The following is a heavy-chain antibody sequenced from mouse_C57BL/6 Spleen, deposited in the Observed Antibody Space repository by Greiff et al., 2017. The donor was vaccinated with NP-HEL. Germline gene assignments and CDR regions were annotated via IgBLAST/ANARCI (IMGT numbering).Heavy chain of an antibody. CDR2: IRSKSNNYAT. Sequence: EVHLVESGGGLVQPKGSLKLSCAASGFSFNTYAMNWVRQAPGKGLEWVARIRSKSNNYATYYADSVKDRFTISRDDSESMLYLQMNNLKTEDTAMYYCVRQGDYYYYAMDYWGQGTSVTVSS. D-gene: IGHD1-1*01. CDR1: GFSFNTYA. V-gene: IGHV10-1*01. J-gene: IGHJ4*01. CDR3: VRQGDYYYYAMDY.